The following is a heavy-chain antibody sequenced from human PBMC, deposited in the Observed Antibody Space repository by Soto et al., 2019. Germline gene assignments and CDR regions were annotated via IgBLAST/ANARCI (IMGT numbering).Heavy chain of an antibody. CDR3: ARGGGAGKGY. V-gene: IGHV4-34*01. CDR1: GGSFSGYY. CDR2: INHSGST. Sequence: QVQLQQWGAGLLKPSETLSLTCAVYGGSFSGYYWSWIRQPPGKGLEWIGEINHSGSTNYNPSLKSRVTISVDTSKNQFSLKLSSVTAADTAVYYCARGGGAGKGYWGQGTLVTGSS. D-gene: IGHD6-19*01. J-gene: IGHJ4*02.